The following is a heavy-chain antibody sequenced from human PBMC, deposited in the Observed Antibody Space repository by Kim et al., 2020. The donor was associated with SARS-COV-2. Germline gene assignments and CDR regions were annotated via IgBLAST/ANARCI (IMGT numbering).Heavy chain of an antibody. CDR2: IYYSGST. Sequence: SETLSLTCTVSGVSISNYYWSWIRQPPGNGLEWIVYIYYSGSTNYNPSLKSRVTISVDTSKNQFSLKLSSVTAADTGVYYCARAPRYFGSGSFYNGWFDPWGQGTRVTVSS. J-gene: IGHJ5*02. CDR3: ARAPRYFGSGSFYNGWFDP. V-gene: IGHV4-59*13. CDR1: GVSISNYY. D-gene: IGHD3-10*01.